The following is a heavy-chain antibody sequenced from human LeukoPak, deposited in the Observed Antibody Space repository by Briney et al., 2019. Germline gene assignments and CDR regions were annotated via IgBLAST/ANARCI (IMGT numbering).Heavy chain of an antibody. CDR1: GFTFSSYE. D-gene: IGHD3-10*01. CDR3: AREGYYGSGTDY. J-gene: IGHJ4*02. V-gene: IGHV3-48*03. CDR2: ISSSGSTI. Sequence: TGGSLRLSCAPSGFTFSSYEMNWVRQALGKGLEWVSYISSSGSTIYYADSVKGRFTISRDNAKNSLYLQMNSLRTEDTAVYYCAREGYYGSGTDYWGQGTQVTVSS.